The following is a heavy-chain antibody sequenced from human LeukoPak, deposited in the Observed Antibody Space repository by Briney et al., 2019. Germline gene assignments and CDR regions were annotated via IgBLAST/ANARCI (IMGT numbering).Heavy chain of an antibody. Sequence: SETLSLTCAVSGGSISSADYYWSWVRQPPGQGLEWIGYIYWSGSTYYTPSLRRRVSISIATSKNQFSLKLNSVTAADTAVYFCARVRDGYPGYFDSWGQGTLVTVSS. J-gene: IGHJ4*02. V-gene: IGHV4-30-4*01. CDR2: IYWSGST. CDR1: GGSISSADYY. CDR3: ARVRDGYPGYFDS. D-gene: IGHD5-24*01.